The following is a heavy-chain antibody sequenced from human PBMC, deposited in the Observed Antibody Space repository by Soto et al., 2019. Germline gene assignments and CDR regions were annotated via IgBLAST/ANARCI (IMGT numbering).Heavy chain of an antibody. CDR2: IYYSGST. CDR3: ASGLNEAPFDY. Sequence: QVQLQESGPGLVKPSQTLSLTCTVSGGSISSGGYYWSWIRQHPGKGLGGIGYIYYSGSTYYNPSLKSRVTIPVDTSKNRFSVKLSSVTAADTAVYYCASGLNEAPFDYWGQGTLVTVSS. CDR1: GGSISSGGYY. J-gene: IGHJ4*02. V-gene: IGHV4-31*03. D-gene: IGHD3-10*01.